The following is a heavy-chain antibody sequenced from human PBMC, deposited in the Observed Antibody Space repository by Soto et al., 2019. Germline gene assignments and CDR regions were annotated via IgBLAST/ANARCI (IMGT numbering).Heavy chain of an antibody. J-gene: IGHJ5*02. CDR1: GFIFSNHA. Sequence: QVQLVESGGGVVQPGTSLRLSCAASGFIFSNHAIHWVRQAPGKGLEWVAIIWYDGSNEYYADSVKGRFTISRDTSKNTLYLQMNNLRVEATAMYYCARAGGSSLYSWFDPWGQGTLVTVSS. D-gene: IGHD6-13*01. CDR2: IWYDGSNE. CDR3: ARAGGSSLYSWFDP. V-gene: IGHV3-33*01.